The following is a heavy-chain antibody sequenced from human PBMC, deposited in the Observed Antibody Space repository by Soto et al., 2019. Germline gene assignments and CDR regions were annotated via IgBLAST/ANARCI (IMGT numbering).Heavy chain of an antibody. D-gene: IGHD3-10*01. CDR1: GGSISSGGYY. CDR3: ARGRSVWFGELSGNWFDP. Sequence: SETLSLTCTVSGGSISSGGYYWSWIRQHPGKGLEWIGYIYYSGSTYYSPSLKSRVTISVDTSKNQFSLKLSSVTAADTAVYYCARGRSVWFGELSGNWFDPWGQGTLVTVSS. J-gene: IGHJ5*02. V-gene: IGHV4-31*03. CDR2: IYYSGST.